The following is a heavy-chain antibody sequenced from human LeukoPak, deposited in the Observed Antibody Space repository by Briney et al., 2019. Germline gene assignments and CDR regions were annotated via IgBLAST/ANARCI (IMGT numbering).Heavy chain of an antibody. CDR3: AKEAWYQLLPAYYFDY. CDR2: ISGSGGST. D-gene: IGHD2-2*01. J-gene: IGHJ4*02. V-gene: IGHV3-23*01. CDR1: GFTFSDYY. Sequence: GGSLRLSCAASGFTFSDYYMSWIRQAPGKGLEWVSAISGSGGSTYYADSVKGRFTISRDNSKNTLYLQMNSLRAEDTAVYYCAKEAWYQLLPAYYFDYWGQGTLVTVSS.